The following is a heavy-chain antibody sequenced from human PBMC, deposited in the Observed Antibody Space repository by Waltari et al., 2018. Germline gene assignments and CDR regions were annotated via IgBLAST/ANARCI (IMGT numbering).Heavy chain of an antibody. D-gene: IGHD6-19*01. CDR3: AKGSSGWYQIDY. Sequence: EVQLLESGGGLVQPGGSLTLSCAASGFTFSSYAMSWVRQAPGKGLEWVSGNSGSGGTTYYADSVKGRFTISRDKSKSTLYLQINSLRAEDTAVYYCAKGSSGWYQIDYWGQGALVTVSS. V-gene: IGHV3-23*01. J-gene: IGHJ4*02. CDR2: NSGSGGTT. CDR1: GFTFSSYA.